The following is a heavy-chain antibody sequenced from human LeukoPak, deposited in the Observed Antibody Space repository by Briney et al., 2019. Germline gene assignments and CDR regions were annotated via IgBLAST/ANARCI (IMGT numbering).Heavy chain of an antibody. J-gene: IGHJ6*03. V-gene: IGHV1-18*04. Sequence: ASVKVSCKASGYTFTGYYMHWVRQAPGQGLEWMGWISAYNGNTNYAQKLLGRVTMTTDTSTSTAYMELRSLRSDDTAVYYCARLTVTSNYYMDVWGKGTTVTVSS. CDR3: ARLTVTSNYYMDV. CDR1: GYTFTGYY. CDR2: ISAYNGNT. D-gene: IGHD4-17*01.